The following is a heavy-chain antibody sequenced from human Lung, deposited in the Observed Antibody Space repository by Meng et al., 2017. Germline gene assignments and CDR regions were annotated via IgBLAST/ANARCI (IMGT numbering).Heavy chain of an antibody. Sequence: QMRLQQGGAGLLQPSETLSLTCVVSGGSFSDYYWSWIRPPPGKGLEWIGEINHSGSTNYNPSLESRATIAVDTSQNNLSLKLGSVTAADSAVYYCARGPTTMAHDFDYWGQGTLVTVSS. CDR2: INHSGST. CDR1: GGSFSDYY. CDR3: ARGPTTMAHDFDY. D-gene: IGHD4-11*01. J-gene: IGHJ4*02. V-gene: IGHV4-34*01.